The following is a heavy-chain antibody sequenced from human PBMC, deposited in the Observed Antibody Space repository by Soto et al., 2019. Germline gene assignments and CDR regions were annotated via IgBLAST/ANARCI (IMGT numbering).Heavy chain of an antibody. J-gene: IGHJ4*02. D-gene: IGHD6-13*01. Sequence: PGGSLRLSCAASGFTFSSYAMSWVRQAPGKGLEWVSAISGSGGSTYYAASVKGRFTISRDNSKNTLYLQMNSLRAEDTAVYYCAKGIAAAGRGSGFDYWGQGTLVTVSS. CDR1: GFTFSSYA. V-gene: IGHV3-23*01. CDR3: AKGIAAAGRGSGFDY. CDR2: ISGSGGST.